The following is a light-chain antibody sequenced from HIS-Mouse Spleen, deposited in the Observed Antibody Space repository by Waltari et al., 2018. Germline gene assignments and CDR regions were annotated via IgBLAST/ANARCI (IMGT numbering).Light chain of an antibody. J-gene: IGLJ2*01. CDR3: SSYTSSSTEV. Sequence: QSALTHPASVSGSPGQSITFPCTGTSSAVGGYNYVPWYQQHPGKAPKLMIYEVSNRPSGVSNRFSGSKSGNTASLTISGLQAEDEADYYCSSYTSSSTEVFGRGTKLTVL. V-gene: IGLV2-14*01. CDR2: EVS. CDR1: SSAVGGYNY.